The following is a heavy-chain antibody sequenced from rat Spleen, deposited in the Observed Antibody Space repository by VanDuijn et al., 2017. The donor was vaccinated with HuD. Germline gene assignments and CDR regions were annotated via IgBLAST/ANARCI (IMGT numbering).Heavy chain of an antibody. D-gene: IGHD1-2*01. V-gene: IGHV5-19*01. J-gene: IGHJ2*01. CDR3: ATDPQIYYYSPRDY. CDR1: GFTFSDYA. Sequence: EVQLVESGGGLAQPGNSLKLTCSASGFTFSDYAMAWVRQSPKKGLEWVASISPSGGSTYYRDSVKGRFTISRDNAKSTLYLQMDSLRSEDTATYYCATDPQIYYYSPRDYWGQGVMVTVSS. CDR2: ISPSGGST.